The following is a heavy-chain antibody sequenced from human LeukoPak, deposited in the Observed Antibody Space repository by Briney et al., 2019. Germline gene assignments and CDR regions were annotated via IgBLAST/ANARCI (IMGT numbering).Heavy chain of an antibody. CDR1: GFTFSSYA. D-gene: IGHD5-18*01. Sequence: PGGSLRLSCAASGFTFSSYAMSWVRQAPGKGLEWVSAISGSGGSTYYADSVKGRFTISRDNSKNTLYLQMNSLRAEDTAVYYCAEDWGYSYGGSYWYFDLWGRGTLVTVSS. V-gene: IGHV3-23*01. CDR3: AEDWGYSYGGSYWYFDL. J-gene: IGHJ2*01. CDR2: ISGSGGST.